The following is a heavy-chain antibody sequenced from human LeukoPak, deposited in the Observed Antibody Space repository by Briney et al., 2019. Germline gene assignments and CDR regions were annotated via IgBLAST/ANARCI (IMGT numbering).Heavy chain of an antibody. Sequence: GGSLRLSCAASGFIFSSYAMHWVRQAPGKGLEWVAVISYDGSNKYYADSVKGRFTISRDNSKNTLYLQMNSLRAEDTAVYYCAREAYDYVWGSYGFDYWGQGTLVAVSS. CDR2: ISYDGSNK. D-gene: IGHD3-16*01. CDR1: GFIFSSYA. CDR3: AREAYDYVWGSYGFDY. V-gene: IGHV3-30-3*01. J-gene: IGHJ4*02.